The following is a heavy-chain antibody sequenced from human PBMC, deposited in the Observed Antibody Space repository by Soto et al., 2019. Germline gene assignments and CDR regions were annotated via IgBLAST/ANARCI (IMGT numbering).Heavy chain of an antibody. CDR2: IYPGDSDT. V-gene: IGHV5-51*07. CDR1: GSRVTRSW. J-gene: IGHJ6*01. Sequence: SVTLPSTGSGSRVTRSWFGSVHQKTGKGLEWMGIIYPGDSDTRYSPSFQGQVTISADKSISTAYLQWSSLKASDTAMYYCARLGSSSGFYYYYGMDVCGQGT. D-gene: IGHD6-6*01. CDR3: ARLGSSSGFYYYYGMDV.